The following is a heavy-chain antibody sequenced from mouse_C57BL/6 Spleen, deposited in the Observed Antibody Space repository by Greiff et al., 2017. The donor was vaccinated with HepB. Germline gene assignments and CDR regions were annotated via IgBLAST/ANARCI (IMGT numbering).Heavy chain of an antibody. Sequence: EVHLVESGEGLVKPGGSLKLSCAASGFTFSSYAMSWVRQTPEKRLEWVAYISSGGDYIYYADTVKGRFTISRDNARNTLYLQMSSLKSEDTAMYYCTRAGIGSSLDYWGQGTTLTVSS. CDR1: GFTFSSYA. CDR2: ISSGGDYI. CDR3: TRAGIGSSLDY. J-gene: IGHJ2*01. V-gene: IGHV5-9-1*02. D-gene: IGHD1-1*01.